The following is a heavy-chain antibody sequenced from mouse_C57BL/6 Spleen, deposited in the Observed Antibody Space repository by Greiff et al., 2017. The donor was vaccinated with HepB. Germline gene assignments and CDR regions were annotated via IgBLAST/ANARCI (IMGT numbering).Heavy chain of an antibody. CDR2: IYPSDSET. CDR1: GYTFTSYW. Sequence: VQLQQPGAELVRPGSSVKLSCKASGYTFTSYWMDWVKQRPGQGLEWIGNIYPSDSETHYNQKFKDKATLTVDKSSSTAYMQLSSLTSEDSAVYYCARKGATGTYFDVWGTGTTVTVSS. J-gene: IGHJ1*03. CDR3: ARKGATGTYFDV. V-gene: IGHV1-61*01. D-gene: IGHD4-1*02.